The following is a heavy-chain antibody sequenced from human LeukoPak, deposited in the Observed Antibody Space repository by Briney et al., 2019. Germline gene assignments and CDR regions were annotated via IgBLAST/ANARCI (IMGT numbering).Heavy chain of an antibody. Sequence: ASVKVSCKASVYTFSNYGISWVRQAPGQGLEWMGWINTYNGNANYAQQFQGRVTMPTDTSKSTVYMELRGLRSDDTAVYYCARDSTGDELYGSGSYYGNWGQGTLVTVSS. CDR1: VYTFSNYG. V-gene: IGHV1-18*01. CDR3: ARDSTGDELYGSGSYYGN. J-gene: IGHJ4*02. D-gene: IGHD3-10*01. CDR2: INTYNGNA.